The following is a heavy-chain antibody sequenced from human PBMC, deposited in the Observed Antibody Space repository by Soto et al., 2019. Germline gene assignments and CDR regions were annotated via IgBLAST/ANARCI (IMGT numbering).Heavy chain of an antibody. J-gene: IGHJ5*02. Sequence: GGSLRLSCAASGFTFSSYAMSWVRQAPGKGLEWVSAISGSGGSTYYADSVKGRFTISRDNSKNTLYLQMNSLRAEDTAVYYCAKEKDRDTMVRGVIISLSPPWFDPWGQGTLVTVSS. V-gene: IGHV3-23*01. CDR2: ISGSGGST. CDR3: AKEKDRDTMVRGVIISLSPPWFDP. CDR1: GFTFSSYA. D-gene: IGHD3-10*01.